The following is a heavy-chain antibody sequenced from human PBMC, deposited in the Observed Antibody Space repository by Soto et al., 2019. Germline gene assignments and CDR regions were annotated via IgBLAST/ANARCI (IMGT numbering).Heavy chain of an antibody. CDR2: LTASGGNS. J-gene: IGHJ4*02. D-gene: IGHD6-19*01. V-gene: IGHV3-23*01. CDR1: GFTFSSYA. Sequence: EVQLLESGGGLVQPGGSLRLSCAASGFTFSSYAMGWVRQAPGKGLEWVSTLTASGGNSYYADSAKGRFTISRDVSKNTLFLQMNSLRAEDTAIYYCAKRDVVGGKRYYFDSWGQGTLVTVSS. CDR3: AKRDVVGGKRYYFDS.